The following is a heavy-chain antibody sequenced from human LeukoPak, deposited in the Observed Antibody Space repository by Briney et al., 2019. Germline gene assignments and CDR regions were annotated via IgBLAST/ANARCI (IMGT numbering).Heavy chain of an antibody. D-gene: IGHD3-10*01. CDR3: ARHQRITLVRGGSAFDF. Sequence: TSETLSLTCTVSGGSMSTYYWSWIRQPPGKGLEWIGYIYNSGSTNYNPSLKSRVTISVDTSKNQFSLKLSSVTAADTAVYYCARHQRITLVRGGSAFDFWGQGTMVTVSS. CDR2: IYNSGST. V-gene: IGHV4-59*08. J-gene: IGHJ3*01. CDR1: GGSMSTYY.